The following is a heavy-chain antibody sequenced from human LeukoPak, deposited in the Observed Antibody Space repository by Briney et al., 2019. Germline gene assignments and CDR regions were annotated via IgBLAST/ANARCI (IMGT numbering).Heavy chain of an antibody. CDR3: AKEKSSGWYDAFDI. CDR2: IRYDGSNK. D-gene: IGHD6-19*01. J-gene: IGHJ3*02. Sequence: GGSLRLSCAASGFTFSSYGMHWVRQAPGKGLEWVAFIRYDGSNKYYADSVKGRFTISRDTSKNTLYLQMNSLRAEDTAVYYCAKEKSSGWYDAFDIWGQGTMVTVSS. CDR1: GFTFSSYG. V-gene: IGHV3-30*02.